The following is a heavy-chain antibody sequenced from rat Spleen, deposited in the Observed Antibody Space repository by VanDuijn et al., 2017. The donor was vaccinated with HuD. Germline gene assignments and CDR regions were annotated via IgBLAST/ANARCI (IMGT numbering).Heavy chain of an antibody. CDR1: GFTFNKYG. CDR2: ISLGGGNT. J-gene: IGHJ2*01. CDR3: ARRTHGDY. D-gene: IGHD3-5*01. V-gene: IGHV5S13*01. Sequence: EVRLVESGGGLVQPGRSMKLSCAASGFTFNKYGMTWVRQTPTKGLEWVASISLGGGNTYYRDSVKGRFTISRANAKNTLYLQMDSLRSEDTATYFCARRTHGDYWGQGVMVTVSS.